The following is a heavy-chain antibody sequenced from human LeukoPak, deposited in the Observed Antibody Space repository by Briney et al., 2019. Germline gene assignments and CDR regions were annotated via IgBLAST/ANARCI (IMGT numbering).Heavy chain of an antibody. CDR2: IYSSPSDGST. CDR1: GFTFDDYA. D-gene: IGHD1-14*01. J-gene: IGHJ1*01. V-gene: IGHV3-23*03. CDR3: ARDNPALQD. Sequence: PGGSLRLSCAASGFTFDDYAMHWVRQAPGKGLEWVSLIYSSPSDGSTYYADSVKGRFTISRDNLKNTLYLQMNSLSVDDTAIYYCARDNPALQDWGQGTLVTASS.